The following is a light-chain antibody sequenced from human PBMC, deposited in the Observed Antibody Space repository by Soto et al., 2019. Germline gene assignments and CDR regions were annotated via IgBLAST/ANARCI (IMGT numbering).Light chain of an antibody. CDR2: TAS. CDR3: QQSLSTPIYS. V-gene: IGKV1-39*01. J-gene: IGKJ2*03. Sequence: DIQMTQSPSSLSASVGDRVTITCRASQNIDNYLNWYHQKPGKAPDLLIFTASSLQSGVPSRFAGSGSGTHFTLTISSRQPEDIGAYYCQQSLSTPIYSFGQGTKVDIK. CDR1: QNIDNY.